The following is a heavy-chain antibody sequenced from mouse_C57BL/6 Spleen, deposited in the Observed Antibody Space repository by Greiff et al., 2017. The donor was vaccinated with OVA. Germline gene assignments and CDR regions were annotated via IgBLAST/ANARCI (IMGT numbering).Heavy chain of an antibody. CDR2: IYPGSGST. Sequence: QVQLQQPGAELVKPGASVKMSCKASGYTFTSYWITWVKQRPGQGREWIGDIYPGSGSTNYNEKFKSKATLTVDTSSSTAYMQLSSLTSEDSAVYYCARRGSGYGFDYWGQSTTLPVSS. V-gene: IGHV1-55*01. D-gene: IGHD3-1*01. CDR3: ARRGSGYGFDY. J-gene: IGHJ2*01. CDR1: GYTFTSYW.